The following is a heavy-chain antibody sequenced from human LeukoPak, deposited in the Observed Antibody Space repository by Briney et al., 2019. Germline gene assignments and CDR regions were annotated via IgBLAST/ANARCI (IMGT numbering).Heavy chain of an antibody. CDR1: GFTFGSYG. V-gene: IGHV3-30*18. CDR2: ISFDGRNT. D-gene: IGHD5-12*01. Sequence: GGSLRLSCAASGFTFGSYGMHWVRQPPGKGLEWVAVISFDGRNTYYADSVKGRFTISRDDSKNTLYLQMNSLRADDTAVYYCAKGGVATVDYLDYWGQGTLVTVSS. J-gene: IGHJ4*02. CDR3: AKGGVATVDYLDY.